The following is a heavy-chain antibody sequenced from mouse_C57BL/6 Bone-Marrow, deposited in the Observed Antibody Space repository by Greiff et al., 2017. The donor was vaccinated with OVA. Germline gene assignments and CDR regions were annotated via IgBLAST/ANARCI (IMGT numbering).Heavy chain of an antibody. J-gene: IGHJ1*03. Sequence: VKLVESGAELVRPGSSVKLSCKASGYTFTSYWMHWVKQRPIQGLEWIGNIDPSDSETHYNQKFKDKATLTVDKSSSTAYMQLSSLTSEDSAVHYCARSCDPYFDVWGTGTTVTVSS. CDR2: IDPSDSET. V-gene: IGHV1-52*01. D-gene: IGHD2-13*01. CDR1: GYTFTSYW. CDR3: ARSCDPYFDV.